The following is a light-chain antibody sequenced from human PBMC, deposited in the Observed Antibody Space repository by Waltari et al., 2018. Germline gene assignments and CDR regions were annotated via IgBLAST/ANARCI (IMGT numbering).Light chain of an antibody. J-gene: IGLJ3*02. CDR1: GVGSES. Sequence: SHVLTQPPSVSVAPGQPAKIPCVGNGVGSESVPWYQQKSGRAPEVVVYADSARPSGIPERMSGAKSGNTATLTIARVEAGDEADYYCQLWDGITDHWVFGGGTKVTVL. CDR3: QLWDGITDHWV. V-gene: IGLV3-21*02. CDR2: ADS.